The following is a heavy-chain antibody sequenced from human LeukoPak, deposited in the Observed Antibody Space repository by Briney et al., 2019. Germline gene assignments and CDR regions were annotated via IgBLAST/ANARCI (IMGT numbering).Heavy chain of an antibody. Sequence: PGGSLRLSCAASGFTFITYAMTWVRQAPGKGLEWVSSISNSGGSTYYADSVRGRFTISRDNSKNTLYLQMNSLRADDTAVYYCARDHRDGYNLRDFAWVYWGQGTLVTVSS. CDR1: GFTFITYA. CDR3: ARDHRDGYNLRDFAWVY. V-gene: IGHV3-23*01. D-gene: IGHD5-24*01. J-gene: IGHJ4*02. CDR2: ISNSGGST.